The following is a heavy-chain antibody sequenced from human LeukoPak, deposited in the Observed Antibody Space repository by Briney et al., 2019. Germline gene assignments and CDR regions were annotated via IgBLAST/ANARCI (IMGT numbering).Heavy chain of an antibody. J-gene: IGHJ4*02. CDR1: GFIFSDST. CDR2: IGSKRNNYAT. CDR3: TRGRYGSGSFDY. V-gene: IGHV3-73*01. D-gene: IGHD3-10*01. Sequence: GGSLRLSCAPSGFIFSDSTLHWVRQASGKGPEWVGRIGSKRNNYATKYADSVRGRFTISRDDSKNTAYLQMNSLKIEDTAMYYCTRGRYGSGSFDYWGQGTLVTVSS.